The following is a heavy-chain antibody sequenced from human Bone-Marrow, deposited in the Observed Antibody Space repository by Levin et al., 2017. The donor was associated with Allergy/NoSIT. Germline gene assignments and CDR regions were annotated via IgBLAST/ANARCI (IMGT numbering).Heavy chain of an antibody. CDR3: ARGCSSTSCPNSNWFDL. D-gene: IGHD2-2*01. V-gene: IGHV1-2*02. Sequence: ASVKVSCMASGYTFTGYSIHWVRQAPGQGLEWMGWINPDSGGTSSAQKFQGRVTMTWDTPISTAYMELNRLKSDDTAVYYCARGCSSTSCPNSNWFDLWGQGTPVTVSS. J-gene: IGHJ5*02. CDR2: INPDSGGT. CDR1: GYTFTGYS.